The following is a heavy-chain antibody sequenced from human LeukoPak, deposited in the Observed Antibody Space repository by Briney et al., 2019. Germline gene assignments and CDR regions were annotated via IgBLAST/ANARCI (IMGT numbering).Heavy chain of an antibody. J-gene: IGHJ4*02. CDR3: ARSSWIQLWPVGY. Sequence: PGGSPRLCCAAPGFPFDDFAMHWGGQAPGPGLHWVSGISWNSGSIGYADSVKGRFTISRDNAKNSLYLQMNSLRAEDTALYYCARSSWIQLWPVGYWGQGTLVTVSS. D-gene: IGHD5-18*01. V-gene: IGHV3-9*01. CDR1: GFPFDDFA. CDR2: ISWNSGSI.